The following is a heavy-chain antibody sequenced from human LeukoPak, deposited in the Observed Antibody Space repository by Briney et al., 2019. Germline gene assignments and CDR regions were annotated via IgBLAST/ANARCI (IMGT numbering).Heavy chain of an antibody. CDR1: GFTFSSYS. CDR3: AREGLWLVVGFDY. J-gene: IGHJ4*02. D-gene: IGHD6-19*01. V-gene: IGHV3-48*01. CDR2: ISSSSSTI. Sequence: GGSLRLSCAASGFTFSSYSMNWVRQAPGKGLEWVSYISSSSSTIYYADSVKGRFTISRDNAKNSLYLQMNSLRAEDTAVYYCAREGLWLVVGFDYWGQGTLVTVSS.